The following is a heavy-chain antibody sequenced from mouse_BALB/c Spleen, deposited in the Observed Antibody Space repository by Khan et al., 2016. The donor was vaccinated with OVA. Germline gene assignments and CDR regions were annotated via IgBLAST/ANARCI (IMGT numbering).Heavy chain of an antibody. D-gene: IGHD2-2*01. CDR2: ISCYNGAT. CDR1: GYSFTGYY. CDR3: SRSHLPWLYAKDY. Sequence: LVKTGASVKISCKTSGYSFTGYYMHWVKQSHGKSLEWIGYISCYNGATTYNQKFKGKATFTVDTSSSTAYMQFNSLTSEDSAVYYVSRSHLPWLYAKDYWGQGTSVTAPS. J-gene: IGHJ4*01. V-gene: IGHV1S34*01.